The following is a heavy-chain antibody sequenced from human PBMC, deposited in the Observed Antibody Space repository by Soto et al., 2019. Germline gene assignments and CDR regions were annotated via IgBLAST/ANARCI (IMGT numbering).Heavy chain of an antibody. CDR3: AREPPKQLYFDY. Sequence: QVQLVQSGAEVKKPGASVKVSCKTSGYTFTNYFLHWVRQAPGQGLEYLGVIVPSNGHTSDAPKFQGRVTMTTDTSTSTVYVELSSLSSEDTAVYYCAREPPKQLYFDYWGQGTLVAVSS. D-gene: IGHD1-1*01. CDR2: IVPSNGHT. V-gene: IGHV1-46*01. CDR1: GYTFTNYF. J-gene: IGHJ4*02.